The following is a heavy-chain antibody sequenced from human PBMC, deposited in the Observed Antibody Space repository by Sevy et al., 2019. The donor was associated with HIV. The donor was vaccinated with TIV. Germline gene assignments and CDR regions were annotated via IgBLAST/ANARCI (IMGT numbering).Heavy chain of an antibody. J-gene: IGHJ6*02. V-gene: IGHV3-66*01. CDR2: IDSDGSA. Sequence: GGSLRLSCTSSGFTFRDYAMTWVRQAPGKGLEWVSLIDSDGSAYYADSVKGRFTISRDNVKNTLYPQINALRAEDTGLYFCARDRYYDASGYYYYYYGMDVWGQGTTVTVSS. CDR1: GFTFRDYA. CDR3: ARDRYYDASGYYYYYYGMDV. D-gene: IGHD3-22*01.